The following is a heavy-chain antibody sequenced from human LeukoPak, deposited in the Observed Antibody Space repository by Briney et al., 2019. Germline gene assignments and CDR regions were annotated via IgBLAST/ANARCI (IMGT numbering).Heavy chain of an antibody. CDR3: VRSKWELGY. V-gene: IGHV3-11*01. Sequence: GGSLRLSCAASGFTFTDYYMAWIRQAPGKGLEWVSYISSSGTAYHADSVKGRFTIYRDNDKSSVHLQMNTLRAEDTAVYYCVRSKWELGYWGQGTLVTVFS. D-gene: IGHD1-26*01. CDR1: GFTFTDYY. J-gene: IGHJ4*02. CDR2: ISSSGTA.